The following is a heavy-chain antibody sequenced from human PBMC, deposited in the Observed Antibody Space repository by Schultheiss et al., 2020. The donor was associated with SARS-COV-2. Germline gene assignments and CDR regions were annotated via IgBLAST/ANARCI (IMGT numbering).Heavy chain of an antibody. CDR3: ARNRLPYCGGDCYSSFDY. D-gene: IGHD2-21*02. CDR2: ISSSSSYI. CDR1: GFTFSSYS. Sequence: GGSLRLSCPASGFTFSSYSMNWVRQAPGKGLEWVSSISSSSSYIYYADSVKGRFTISRDNAKNSLYLQMNSLRAEDTAVYYCARNRLPYCGGDCYSSFDYWGQGTLVTVSS. J-gene: IGHJ4*02. V-gene: IGHV3-21*01.